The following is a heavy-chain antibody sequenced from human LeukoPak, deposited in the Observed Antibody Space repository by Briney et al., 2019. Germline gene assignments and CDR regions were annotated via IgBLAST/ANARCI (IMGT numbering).Heavy chain of an antibody. CDR1: GFTFSNAW. V-gene: IGHV3-15*01. CDR3: TTDSSGRYFFDY. J-gene: IGHJ4*02. D-gene: IGHD6-19*01. CDR2: IKSKTDGGTT. Sequence: GGSLRLSCAASGFTFSNAWMSWVRQAPGKGLEWVGRIKSKTDGGTTDYAAPVKGRFTISRDDSKNTLYLQMNSLKTEDTAVYYCTTDSSGRYFFDYWGQGTLVTVSS.